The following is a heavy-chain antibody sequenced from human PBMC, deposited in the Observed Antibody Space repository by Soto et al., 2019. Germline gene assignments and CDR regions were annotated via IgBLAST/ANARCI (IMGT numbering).Heavy chain of an antibody. Sequence: GGSLRLSCAASGFTFSSYAMHWVRQVPGKGPEWVSRINDDGISTNYADSVKGRFTISRDNAKNTLYLQMNALRVEGTAVYYCTRGPRSTSTGTGAFWGQGTLVTVSS. CDR3: TRGPRSTSTGTGAF. V-gene: IGHV3-74*01. D-gene: IGHD1-1*01. CDR2: INDDGIST. CDR1: GFTFSSYA. J-gene: IGHJ4*02.